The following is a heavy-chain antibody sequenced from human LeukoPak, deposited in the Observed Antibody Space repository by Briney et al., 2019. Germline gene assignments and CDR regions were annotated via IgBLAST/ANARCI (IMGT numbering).Heavy chain of an antibody. D-gene: IGHD3-9*01. CDR2: ISHDGNTK. J-gene: IGHJ4*02. CDR1: GFIFSTYV. CDR3: ARDRDWMLYDY. Sequence: GGSLRLSCAGSGFIFSTYVMHWVRQVPGKGLEWVARISHDGNTKFYADSVKGRFTISRDNSKNTLSLEMYSLRAEDTAMYYCARDRDWMLYDYWGQGTLVTVSS. V-gene: IGHV3-33*01.